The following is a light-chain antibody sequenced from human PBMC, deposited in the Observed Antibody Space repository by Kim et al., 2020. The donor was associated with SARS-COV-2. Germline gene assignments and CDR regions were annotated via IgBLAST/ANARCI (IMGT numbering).Light chain of an antibody. V-gene: IGLV2-14*03. CDR3: SSYTSSSTLI. CDR1: SSDVGGYIF. Sequence: GQSITISCTGTSSDVGGYIFVSWYQQQPDKAPKLMIYDVSARPSGVSNRFSGSKSGNTAFLTISGLQAEDEADYYCSSYTSSSTLIFGGGTKVTVL. J-gene: IGLJ2*01. CDR2: DVS.